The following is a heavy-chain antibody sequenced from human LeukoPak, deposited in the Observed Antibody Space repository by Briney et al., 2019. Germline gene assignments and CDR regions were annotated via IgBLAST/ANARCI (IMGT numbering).Heavy chain of an antibody. CDR3: ARVGNYYDSSGYYYYYYYMDV. CDR2: IYTSGST. CDR1: GGSISIYY. D-gene: IGHD3-22*01. Sequence: SETLSLTCTVSGGSISIYYWSWIRQPAGKGLEWIGRIYTSGSTNYNPSLKSRVTISVDKSKNQFSLKLSSVTAADTAVYYCARVGNYYDSSGYYYYYYYMDVWGKGTTVTVSS. V-gene: IGHV4-4*07. J-gene: IGHJ6*03.